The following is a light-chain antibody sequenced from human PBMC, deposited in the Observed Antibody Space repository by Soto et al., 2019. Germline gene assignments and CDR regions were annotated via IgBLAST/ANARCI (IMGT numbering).Light chain of an antibody. Sequence: QSVLAQPPSASGSPGQSVAISCTGTTSDVGGYNFVSWYQQHPGKAPKLIIYEATKRPSGVPDRFSGAWSGNTASLIVSGLQAEDEADYYCSAFAGSEGYVFGSGTNLTVL. V-gene: IGLV2-8*01. CDR3: SAFAGSEGYV. J-gene: IGLJ1*01. CDR2: EAT. CDR1: TSDVGGYNF.